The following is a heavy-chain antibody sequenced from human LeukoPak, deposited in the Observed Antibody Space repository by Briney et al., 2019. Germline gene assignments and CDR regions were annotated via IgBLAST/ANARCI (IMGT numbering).Heavy chain of an antibody. Sequence: SETLSLTCTVSGGSLINYYWSWIRQPPRKGLEWIGYIFYNGVTYYNPSLKSRVTISVDTSKNQFSLHLNSVTAADTAVYYCARQGYYDSSGHYYMDVWGKGTTVTVSS. CDR3: ARQGYYDSSGHYYMDV. CDR2: IFYNGVT. CDR1: GGSLINYY. V-gene: IGHV4-59*08. J-gene: IGHJ6*03. D-gene: IGHD3-22*01.